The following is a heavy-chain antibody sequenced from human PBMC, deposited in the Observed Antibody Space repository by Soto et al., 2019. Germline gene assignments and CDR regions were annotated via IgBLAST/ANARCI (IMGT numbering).Heavy chain of an antibody. CDR2: IYYSGTT. D-gene: IGHD3-10*01. V-gene: IGHV4-31*03. Sequence: QVQLQESGPGLVKPSQTLSLTCTVSGVSISSGNYYWSWIRQHPGKGLEWIGCIYYSGTTYYNPSLKTRVTLSLDTSNNHFSLMLSSVTAADTAVYYCVREIEDYGSGSHEFDPWGQGTLVTVSS. CDR3: VREIEDYGSGSHEFDP. CDR1: GVSISSGNYY. J-gene: IGHJ5*02.